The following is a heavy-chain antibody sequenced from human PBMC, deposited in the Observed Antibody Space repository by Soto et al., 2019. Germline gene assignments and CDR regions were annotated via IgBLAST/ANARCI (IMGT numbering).Heavy chain of an antibody. Sequence: GGSLRLSCAASGFTFSNAWMSWVRQAPGKGLEWVGRIKSKTDGGTTDYAAPVKGRFTISRDDSKNTLYLQMNSLKTEDTAVYYCTTVVSSGWYVVYYWGQGTLVTVSS. CDR1: GFTFSNAW. CDR3: TTVVSSGWYVVYY. CDR2: IKSKTDGGTT. D-gene: IGHD6-19*01. V-gene: IGHV3-15*01. J-gene: IGHJ4*02.